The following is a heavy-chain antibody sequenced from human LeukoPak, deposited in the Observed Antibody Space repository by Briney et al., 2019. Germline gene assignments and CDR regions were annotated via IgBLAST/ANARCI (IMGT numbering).Heavy chain of an antibody. D-gene: IGHD5-18*01. Sequence: GGSLRLSCAASGFAVSTNYMSWVRQAPGKGLEWVSVIYSGGTTYYADSVKGRFTISRDNSENTLYLQMNSLRAEDTAVYYCASGLRAVWIQLSGPDYWGQGTLVTVSS. J-gene: IGHJ4*02. V-gene: IGHV3-53*01. CDR3: ASGLRAVWIQLSGPDY. CDR2: IYSGGTT. CDR1: GFAVSTNY.